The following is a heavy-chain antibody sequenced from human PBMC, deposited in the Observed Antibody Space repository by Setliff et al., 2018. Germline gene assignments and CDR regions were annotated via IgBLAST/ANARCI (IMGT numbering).Heavy chain of an antibody. CDR3: AGLWEQQLAPL. CDR1: GGTFSSYA. CDR2: IIPIFGTA. V-gene: IGHV1-69*05. Sequence: SVKVSCKASGGTFSSYAISWVRQAPGQGLEWMGGIIPIFGTANYAQKSQGRVTITTDESTSTAYMELSSLRSEDTAVYYCAGLWEQQLAPLWGQGTLVTVSS. D-gene: IGHD6-13*01. J-gene: IGHJ4*02.